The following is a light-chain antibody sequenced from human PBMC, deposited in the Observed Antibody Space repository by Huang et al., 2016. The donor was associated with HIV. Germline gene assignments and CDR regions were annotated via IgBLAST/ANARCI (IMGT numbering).Light chain of an antibody. CDR1: QSISSK. CDR3: QQYNNWPFT. Sequence: ERVMTQSPVTLSVSPGERATFSCRASQSISSKLAWYQQKPVQAPRLLIYGASTRAPGIPARFSGSGSGTEFTLTISSLQSEDFAVYYCQQYNNWPFTFGQGTRVDIK. V-gene: IGKV3-15*01. J-gene: IGKJ3*01. CDR2: GAS.